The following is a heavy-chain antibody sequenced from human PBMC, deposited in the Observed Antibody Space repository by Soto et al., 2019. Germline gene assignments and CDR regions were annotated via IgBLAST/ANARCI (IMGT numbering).Heavy chain of an antibody. CDR2: INPNSGGT. Sequence: GASVKVSCKASGYTFTDYYMHWVRQAPGQGLEWMGWINPNSGGTNYAQKFQGRVTMTRDTSVTTAYMELSRLTSDDTDVYYCAIQEDAFDIWGQGTMVTVSS. D-gene: IGHD2-21*01. CDR1: GYTFTDYY. J-gene: IGHJ3*02. V-gene: IGHV1-2*02. CDR3: AIQEDAFDI.